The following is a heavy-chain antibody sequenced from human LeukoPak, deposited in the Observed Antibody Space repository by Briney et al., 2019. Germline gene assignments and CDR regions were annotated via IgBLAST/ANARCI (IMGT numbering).Heavy chain of an antibody. CDR3: ARDRGYSYGRPFDY. D-gene: IGHD5-18*01. Sequence: GGSLRLSCAASGFTFSSYWMSRVRQAPGKGLEWVANIKQDGSEKYYVDSVKGRFTISRDNAKNSLYLQMNSLRAEDTAVYYCARDRGYSYGRPFDYWGQGTLVTVSS. CDR2: IKQDGSEK. J-gene: IGHJ4*02. CDR1: GFTFSSYW. V-gene: IGHV3-7*01.